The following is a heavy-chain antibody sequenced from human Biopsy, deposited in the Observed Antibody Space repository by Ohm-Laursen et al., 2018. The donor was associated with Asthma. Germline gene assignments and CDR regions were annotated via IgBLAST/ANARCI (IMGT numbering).Heavy chain of an antibody. D-gene: IGHD2-2*01. Sequence: SVKISCKSLGGTFNTYVIGWVRQAPGQGLEWMGGINSVFGTTTYPQKFQGRVTITADDSTSTVYMELSSLRSEDTAVYYCARRAGSCISRTCYSLDFWGQGTLVTVSS. V-gene: IGHV1-69*13. CDR2: INSVFGTT. CDR1: GGTFNTYV. CDR3: ARRAGSCISRTCYSLDF. J-gene: IGHJ4*02.